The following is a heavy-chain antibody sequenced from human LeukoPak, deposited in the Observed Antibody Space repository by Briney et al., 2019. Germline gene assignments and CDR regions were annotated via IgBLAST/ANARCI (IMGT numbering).Heavy chain of an antibody. V-gene: IGHV1-8*01. Sequence: ASVMVSCKASGYTFTSYDINWVRQATGQGLEWMGWMNPNSGNTGYAQKFQGRVTMTRNTSISTAYMELSSLRSEDTAVYYCARGPRYSYGSYYYYYMDVWGKGTTVTISS. J-gene: IGHJ6*03. CDR3: ARGPRYSYGSYYYYYMDV. D-gene: IGHD5-18*01. CDR1: GYTFTSYD. CDR2: MNPNSGNT.